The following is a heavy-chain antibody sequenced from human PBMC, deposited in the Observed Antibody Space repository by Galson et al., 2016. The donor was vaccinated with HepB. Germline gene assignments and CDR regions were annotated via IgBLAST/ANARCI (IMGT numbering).Heavy chain of an antibody. D-gene: IGHD6-19*01. CDR3: ARLHSSDWSSVHWHFDL. CDR2: IYGIGST. Sequence: SETLSLTCTVSGDSISSYYWSWIRQPPGEGLEWLGFIYGIGSTSYNPSLESRVTMSLDASKNQFSLKVNSVTAADTAVYYCARLHSSDWSSVHWHFDLWGRGTLVTVSS. CDR1: GDSISSYY. V-gene: IGHV4-59*08. J-gene: IGHJ2*01.